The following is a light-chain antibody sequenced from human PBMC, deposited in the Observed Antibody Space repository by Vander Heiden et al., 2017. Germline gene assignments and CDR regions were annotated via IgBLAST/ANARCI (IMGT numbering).Light chain of an antibody. CDR2: EVS. V-gene: IGLV2-18*01. Sequence: QSALTQPPSVSGSPGQSVTISCTGMSSDVGTYNRVSWYHQAPGTAPKLLIYEVSNRPSGVPDRFSGSKSGNTASLNISGLQAEDEGDYYCSLYRSSSTVACGGGTKVAVL. CDR3: SLYRSSSTVA. CDR1: SSDVGTYNR. J-gene: IGLJ2*01.